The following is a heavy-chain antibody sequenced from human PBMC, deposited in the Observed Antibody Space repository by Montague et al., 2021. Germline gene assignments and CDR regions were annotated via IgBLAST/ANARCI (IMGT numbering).Heavy chain of an antibody. V-gene: IGHV3-9*01. CDR2: INGNSINI. D-gene: IGHD3-3*01. CDR3: VKDTRDYYPDF. CDR1: GFIFNNYV. J-gene: IGHJ4*02. Sequence: FLRLSCAASGFIFNNYVMHWVRQAPGKGLEWVSGINGNSINIDYADSVKGRFTISRDNAKNSLYLQMNSLRAEDTAFYYCVKDTRDYYPDFWGQGILVTVSS.